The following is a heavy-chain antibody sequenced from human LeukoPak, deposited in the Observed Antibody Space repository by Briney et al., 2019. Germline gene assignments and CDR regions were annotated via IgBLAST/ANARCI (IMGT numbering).Heavy chain of an antibody. D-gene: IGHD5-12*01. CDR1: GFTFSSYW. CDR3: ARVGLVATIEEDYFDY. V-gene: IGHV3-7*01. Sequence: GGALRLSCAASGFTFSSYWVSWGGQAPGKGLEWVANIKQDGSEKYYVDSVKGRFTISRDNAKNSLYLQMNSLRAEDTAVYYCARVGLVATIEEDYFDYWGQGTLVTVSS. J-gene: IGHJ4*02. CDR2: IKQDGSEK.